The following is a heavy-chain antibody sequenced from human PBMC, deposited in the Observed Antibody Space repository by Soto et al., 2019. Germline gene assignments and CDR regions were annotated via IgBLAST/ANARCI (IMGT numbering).Heavy chain of an antibody. CDR3: ARKATGYYCSGFDP. V-gene: IGHV4-39*01. J-gene: IGHJ5*02. D-gene: IGHD3-22*01. CDR2: IFYSGGT. Sequence: QLLLQESGPGLVKPSETLSLTCTASGGAILDSTYYWAWIRQPPGKGLEWIGTIFYSGGTFYTPSLKSRVTMSVDTSKNQFSLKLTSVTAEATAVYFCARKATGYYCSGFDPWGEGTLVTVSS. CDR1: GGAILDSTYY.